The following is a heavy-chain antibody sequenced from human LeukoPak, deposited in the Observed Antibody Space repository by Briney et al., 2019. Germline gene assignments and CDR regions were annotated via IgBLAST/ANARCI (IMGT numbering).Heavy chain of an antibody. CDR3: TRDRSRAEDD. V-gene: IGHV3-30*02. CDR2: IRYDESAT. J-gene: IGHJ4*02. D-gene: IGHD1-14*01. Sequence: GGSLRLSCVASGLIFSTCGMHWVRQAPGKGLEWLTHIRYDESATYYADSVKGRFTISRDNANNLLYLQMNSLRGEDTAVYYCTRDRSRAEDDWGQGTLVTVSS. CDR1: GLIFSTCG.